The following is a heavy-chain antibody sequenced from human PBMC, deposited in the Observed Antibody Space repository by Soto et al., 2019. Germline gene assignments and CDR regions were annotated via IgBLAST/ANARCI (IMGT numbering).Heavy chain of an antibody. CDR2: ISGSGGKS. CDR1: GFTFSSYA. CDR3: TRYPGMGSWGIAAAGPGGSYYYYYGMDV. Sequence: GGSLRLSCAASGFTFSSYAMHWVRQAPGKGLKWVSTISGSGGKSYYADSVKGRFTISRDNSKNTLYLQMNSLRAEKKAVNNFTRYPGMGSWGIAAAGPGGSYYYYYGMDVWGQGTTVTVSS. V-gene: IGHV3-23*01. D-gene: IGHD6-13*01. J-gene: IGHJ6*02.